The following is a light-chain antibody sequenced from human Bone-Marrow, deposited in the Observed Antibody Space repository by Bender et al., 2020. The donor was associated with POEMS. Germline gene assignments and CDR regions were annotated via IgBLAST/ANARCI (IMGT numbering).Light chain of an antibody. J-gene: IGLJ3*02. V-gene: IGLV1-44*01. CDR2: SNS. CDR1: SSNIGSNT. CDR3: AAWDDSLNGRV. Sequence: QSVLTQPPSASGTPGQRVTISCSGSSSNIGSNTVNWYQQLPGTAPKLVMYSNSHRPSGVPDRFSGSKSGTSASLAISGLQSEDEADYYCAAWDDSLNGRVFGGGTKLTVL.